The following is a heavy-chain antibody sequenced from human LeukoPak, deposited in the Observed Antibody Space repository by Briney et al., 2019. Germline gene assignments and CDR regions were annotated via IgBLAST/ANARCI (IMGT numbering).Heavy chain of an antibody. CDR2: ISSSGTTI. D-gene: IGHD2-2*01. V-gene: IGHV3-48*03. Sequence: GGSLRLSCAASGFTFSRYEMNWVRPAPGEGLQWVSDISSSGTTIYYADSVKGRFTISRDTAQNSLYLQMNSVRAEDTAVYDCARKYCSTTSCLVDSWGEGPVVTVSS. CDR1: GFTFSRYE. CDR3: ARKYCSTTSCLVDS. J-gene: IGHJ4*02.